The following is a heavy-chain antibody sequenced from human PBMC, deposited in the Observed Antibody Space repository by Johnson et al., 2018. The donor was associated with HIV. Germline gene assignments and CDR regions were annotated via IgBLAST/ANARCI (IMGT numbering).Heavy chain of an antibody. CDR3: TTAIVIDAFDI. CDR2: IRSKGNNYAT. V-gene: IGHV3-73*01. CDR1: GFTFSGSA. Sequence: VQLVESGGGLVQPGGSLKLACSASGFTFSGSALHWVRQASGKGLEWVGHIRSKGNNYATAYAASVKGRFTISRDDSQNTAYLQMNSLTTEDTAVYYCTTAIVIDAFDIWGQGTMVTVSS. J-gene: IGHJ3*02. D-gene: IGHD3-16*02.